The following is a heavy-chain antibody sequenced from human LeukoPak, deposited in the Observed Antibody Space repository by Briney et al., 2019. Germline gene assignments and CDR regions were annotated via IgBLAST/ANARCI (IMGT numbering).Heavy chain of an antibody. D-gene: IGHD2-2*01. Sequence: ASVKVSCKASGYTFTGYYMHWVRQAPGRGLEWMGWINPNSGGTNYAQKFQGRVTMTRDTSISTAYMELSRLRSDDTAVYYCAREFHCSSTSCVPDWYFDLWGRGTLVTVSS. CDR2: INPNSGGT. CDR3: AREFHCSSTSCVPDWYFDL. CDR1: GYTFTGYY. V-gene: IGHV1-2*02. J-gene: IGHJ2*01.